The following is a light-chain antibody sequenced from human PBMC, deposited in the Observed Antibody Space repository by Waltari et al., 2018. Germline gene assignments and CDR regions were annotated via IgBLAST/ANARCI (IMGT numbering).Light chain of an antibody. Sequence: QSALTQPASVSGTPGQSIPISCSGTTSDVGSYELVSWYQQHPGEAPKLLICEVFKRPPDTSSRFSGAKSGSTASLTISGLQPEDEADYYCCSYAGRGTYVFGSGTKVTVL. CDR2: EVF. J-gene: IGLJ1*01. V-gene: IGLV2-23*02. CDR3: CSYAGRGTYV. CDR1: TSDVGSYEL.